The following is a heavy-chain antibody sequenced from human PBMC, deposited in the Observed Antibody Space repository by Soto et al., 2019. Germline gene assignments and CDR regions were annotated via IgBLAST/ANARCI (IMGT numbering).Heavy chain of an antibody. V-gene: IGHV1-69*13. Sequence: SVKVSCKASGGTFSSYAISWVRQAPGQGLEWMGGIIPIFGTANYAQKFQGRVTITADESTSTAYMELSSLRSEDTAVYYCARDHSGSGYYYGGSLGYYGMDVWGQGTTVTVSS. CDR2: IIPIFGTA. CDR1: GGTFSSYA. CDR3: ARDHSGSGYYYGGSLGYYGMDV. D-gene: IGHD3-22*01. J-gene: IGHJ6*02.